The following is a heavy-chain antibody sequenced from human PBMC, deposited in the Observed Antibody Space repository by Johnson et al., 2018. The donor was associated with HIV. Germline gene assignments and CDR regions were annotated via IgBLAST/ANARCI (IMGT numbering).Heavy chain of an antibody. CDR2: IWYDGSNK. D-gene: IGHD2-8*02. CDR1: GFTFSSYA. Sequence: QVQLVESGGGVVQPGRSLRLSCAASGFTFSSYAMHWVRQAPGKGLEWVAVIWYDGSNKSYADSVKGRFTISRDNSKDTLSLQMNSLRDEDTAVYYCAKVRRTGGVRDVFDIWGQGTTVTVSS. V-gene: IGHV3-33*06. J-gene: IGHJ3*02. CDR3: AKVRRTGGVRDVFDI.